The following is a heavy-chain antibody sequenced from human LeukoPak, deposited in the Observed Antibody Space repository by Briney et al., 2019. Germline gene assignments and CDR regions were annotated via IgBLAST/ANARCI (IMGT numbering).Heavy chain of an antibody. CDR3: AKAFLAAAGRVIDY. Sequence: PGRSLRLSCAASEFTFSSYGMHWVRQAPGKGLEWVAVISYDGSNKYYADSVKGRFTISRDNSKNTLYLQMNSLRAEDTAVYYCAKAFLAAAGRVIDYWGQGTLVTVSS. V-gene: IGHV3-30*18. CDR2: ISYDGSNK. D-gene: IGHD6-13*01. CDR1: EFTFSSYG. J-gene: IGHJ4*02.